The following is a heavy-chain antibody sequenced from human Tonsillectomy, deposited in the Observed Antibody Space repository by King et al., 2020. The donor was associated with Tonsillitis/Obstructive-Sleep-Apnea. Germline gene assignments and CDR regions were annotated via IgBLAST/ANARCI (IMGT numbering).Heavy chain of an antibody. CDR3: VRETYYYDSSGGYYYYYMDD. Sequence: VQLQQWGAGLLKPSETLSLTCAVYGGSFSGYYWSWIRQPPGKGLEWIGEINHSGSTNYNPSLKSRVTISVDTSKNQLSLKLSSVTAADTAVYYCVRETYYYDSSGGYYYYYMDDWGKGTTVTVSS. V-gene: IGHV4-34*01. J-gene: IGHJ6*03. CDR2: INHSGST. D-gene: IGHD3-22*01. CDR1: GGSFSGYY.